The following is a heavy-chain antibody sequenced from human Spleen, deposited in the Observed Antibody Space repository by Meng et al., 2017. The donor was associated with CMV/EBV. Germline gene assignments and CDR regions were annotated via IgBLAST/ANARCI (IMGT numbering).Heavy chain of an antibody. Sequence: GGSLRLSCTASGFTFRRFWMSWVRQAPGKGLEWVAVISYDGSNKYYADSVKGRFTISRDNSKNTLYLQMNSLRAEDTAVYYCARDRYYYYYYYGMDVWGQGTTVTVSS. CDR2: ISYDGSNK. D-gene: IGHD1-14*01. J-gene: IGHJ6*02. V-gene: IGHV3-30-3*01. CDR1: GFTFRRFW. CDR3: ARDRYYYYYYYGMDV.